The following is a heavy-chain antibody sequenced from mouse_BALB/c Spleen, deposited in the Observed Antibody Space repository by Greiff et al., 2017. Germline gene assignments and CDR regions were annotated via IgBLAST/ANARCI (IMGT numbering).Heavy chain of an antibody. Sequence: EVQLQQSGAELVRSGASVKLSCTASGFNIKDYYMHWVKQRPEQGLEWIGWIDPENGDTEYAPKFQGKATMTADTSSNTAYLQLSSLTSEDTAVYYCNAEDLLGAMDYWGQGTSVTVSS. CDR2: IDPENGDT. D-gene: IGHD4-1*01. J-gene: IGHJ4*01. CDR1: GFNIKDYY. CDR3: NAEDLLGAMDY. V-gene: IGHV14-4*02.